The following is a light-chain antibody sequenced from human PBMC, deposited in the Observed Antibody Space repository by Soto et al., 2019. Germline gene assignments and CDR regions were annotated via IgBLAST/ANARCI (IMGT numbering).Light chain of an antibody. CDR3: QQYKDWPPLT. CDR2: DAS. J-gene: IGKJ4*01. CDR1: QNVNIN. Sequence: EIVMTQSPVTLSVSPGERVTLSCRASQNVNINLAWYQQRPGQAPRVLIYDASNRASGIPDRLSGSGSGTDFTLTISSLEPDDFALYYLQQYKDWPPLTFGGGTRVEIK. V-gene: IGKV3D-15*01.